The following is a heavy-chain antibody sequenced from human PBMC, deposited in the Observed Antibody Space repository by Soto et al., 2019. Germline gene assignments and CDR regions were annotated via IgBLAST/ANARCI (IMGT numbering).Heavy chain of an antibody. CDR2: IYYSGST. V-gene: IGHV4-31*03. CDR1: GGSISSGGYY. CDR3: ARSYSNYGPYFDY. D-gene: IGHD4-4*01. J-gene: IGHJ4*02. Sequence: SETLSLTCTVSGGSISSGGYYWSWIRQHPGKGLEWIGYIYYSGSTYYNPSLKSRVTISVDTSKNQFSLKLSSVTAADTAVYYCARSYSNYGPYFDYWGQGTLVTVS.